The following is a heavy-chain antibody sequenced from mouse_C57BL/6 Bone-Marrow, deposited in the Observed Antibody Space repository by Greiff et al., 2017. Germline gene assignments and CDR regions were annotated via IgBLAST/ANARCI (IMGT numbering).Heavy chain of an antibody. CDR1: GYTFTSYW. V-gene: IGHV1-61*01. Sequence: QVQLQQPGAELVRPGSSVKLSCKASGYTFTSYWLEWVKQRPGQGLEWIGNIYPYDSETHYNQKFKDQATFTVDKSTSTASMQLSSLTSEDTAVYYCARGVFSSYGDYWGQGTLVTVSA. D-gene: IGHD1-1*01. CDR2: IYPYDSET. CDR3: ARGVFSSYGDY. J-gene: IGHJ3*01.